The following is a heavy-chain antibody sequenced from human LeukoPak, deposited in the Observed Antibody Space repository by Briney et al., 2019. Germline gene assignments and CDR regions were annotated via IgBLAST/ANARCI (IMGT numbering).Heavy chain of an antibody. V-gene: IGHV4-4*09. Sequence: KTSETLSLTCTVSGGSISSYYWSWIRQPPGKGLEWIGYIYTSGTTNYNPSLKSRLTISVDTSKNQFSLKLNSVTAADTAVYYCARGYSSSSPFDYWGQGTLVTVSS. J-gene: IGHJ4*02. CDR3: ARGYSSSSPFDY. CDR1: GGSISSYY. D-gene: IGHD6-13*01. CDR2: IYTSGTT.